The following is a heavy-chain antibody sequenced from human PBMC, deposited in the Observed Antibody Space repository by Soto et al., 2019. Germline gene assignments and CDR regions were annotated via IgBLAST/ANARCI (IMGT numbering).Heavy chain of an antibody. CDR3: ARGGVEAYCGGDCDYAFDI. D-gene: IGHD2-21*02. CDR1: GGSISSYY. J-gene: IGHJ3*02. CDR2: IYYSGST. Sequence: QVQLQESGPGLVKPSETLSLTCTVSGGSISSYYWSWIRQPPGKGLEWIGYIYYSGSTNYNPSLKSRVTISVDTSKNQFSLKLSSVTAADTAVYYCARGGVEAYCGGDCDYAFDIWGQGTMVTVSS. V-gene: IGHV4-59*01.